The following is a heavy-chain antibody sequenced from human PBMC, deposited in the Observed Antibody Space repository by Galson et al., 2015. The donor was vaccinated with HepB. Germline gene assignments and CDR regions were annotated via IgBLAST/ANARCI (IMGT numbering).Heavy chain of an antibody. D-gene: IGHD2-2*01. Sequence: SLRLSCAASGFTFSSYSMNWVRQAPGKGLEWVSYISSSSSTIYYADSVKGRFTISRDNAKNSLYLQMNSLRAEDTAVYYCARDAHCSSTSCPYYYYYYGMDVWGQGTTVTVSS. CDR1: GFTFSSYS. CDR3: ARDAHCSSTSCPYYYYYYGMDV. CDR2: ISSSSSTI. V-gene: IGHV3-48*01. J-gene: IGHJ6*02.